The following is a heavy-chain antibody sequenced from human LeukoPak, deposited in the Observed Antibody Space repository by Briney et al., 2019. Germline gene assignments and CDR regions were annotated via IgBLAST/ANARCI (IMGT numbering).Heavy chain of an antibody. CDR3: ARDAALIYDSSGYYSVGWYFDL. D-gene: IGHD3-22*01. CDR1: GYTFTSYY. V-gene: IGHV1-46*01. J-gene: IGHJ2*01. CDR2: INPSGGST. Sequence: ASVKVSCKASGYTFTSYYMHWARQAPGQGLEWMGIINPSGGSTSYAQKFQGRVTMTRDTSTSTVYMELSSLRSEDTAVYYCARDAALIYDSSGYYSVGWYFDLWGRGTLVTVSS.